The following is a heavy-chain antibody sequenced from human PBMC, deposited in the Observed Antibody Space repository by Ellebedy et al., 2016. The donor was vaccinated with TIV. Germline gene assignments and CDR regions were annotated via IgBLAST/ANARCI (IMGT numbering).Heavy chain of an antibody. Sequence: GESLKISCTASAFIFSVYGMHWVRQAPGKGLEWVANINQEGSDKSYVDSVKGRFTIFRDNAKSSLYLQMNSLRAEDTAVYYCARGGATSSRYWRNWGQGALVTVSS. V-gene: IGHV3-7*01. CDR1: AFIFSVYG. J-gene: IGHJ4*02. CDR2: INQEGSDK. CDR3: ARGGATSSRYWRN. D-gene: IGHD2-2*01.